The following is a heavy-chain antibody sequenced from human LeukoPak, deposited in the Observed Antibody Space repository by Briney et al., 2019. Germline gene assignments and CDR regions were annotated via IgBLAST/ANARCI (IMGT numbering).Heavy chain of an antibody. J-gene: IGHJ4*02. D-gene: IGHD2-21*02. CDR2: ICYNGST. CDR3: AALLGDGSIDY. V-gene: IGHV4-31*03. CDR1: GDSISSGGYY. Sequence: PSQTLSLTCTVSGDSISSGGYYWTWIRQHPGKGLEWIGYICYNGSTYHNPSLKSRVTISVDTSKNQFSLKLSSVTAADTAVYYCAALLGDGSIDYWGQGTLVTVSS.